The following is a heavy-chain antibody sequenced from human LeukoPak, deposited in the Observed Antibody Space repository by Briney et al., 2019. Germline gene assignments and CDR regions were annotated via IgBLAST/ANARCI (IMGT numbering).Heavy chain of an antibody. D-gene: IGHD6-13*01. CDR3: ARDSAGNDY. CDR2: IKQDGSEK. CDR1: GFTFSTYW. Sequence: GGSLRLSCAASGFTFSTYWMSWVRQAPGKGLEGVANIKQDGSEKYYVDSVKGRFTISRDNAKNSLYLQMNSLRAEDTAMYYCARDSAGNDYWGQGTPVTVSS. J-gene: IGHJ4*02. V-gene: IGHV3-7*01.